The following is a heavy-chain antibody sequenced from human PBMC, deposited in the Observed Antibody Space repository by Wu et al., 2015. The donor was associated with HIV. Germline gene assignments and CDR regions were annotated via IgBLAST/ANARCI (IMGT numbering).Heavy chain of an antibody. CDR3: ARDPRSGDYVNGDY. J-gene: IGHJ4*02. D-gene: IGHD4-17*01. CDR1: GYSFSTYG. V-gene: IGHV1-18*01. Sequence: QVQLVQSEAEVKKPGASVKVSCKASGYSFSTYGINWVRQAPGQGLEWMGWISGYNDNRKYAQKLQGRVTMTTDTSTTTAYMELRSLKSDDTAIYYCARDPRSGDYVNGDYWGQGTLVIVSS. CDR2: ISGYNDNR.